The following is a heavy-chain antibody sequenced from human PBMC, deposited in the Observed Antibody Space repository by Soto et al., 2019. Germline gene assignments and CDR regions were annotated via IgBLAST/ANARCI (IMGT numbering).Heavy chain of an antibody. CDR3: ARVVGYDILTGYYDY. J-gene: IGHJ4*02. V-gene: IGHV3-7*01. D-gene: IGHD3-9*01. CDR1: GFTFSSYW. Sequence: GGSLRLSCAASGFTFSSYWMSWVRQAPGKGLEWVANIKQDGSEKYYVDSVKGRFTISRDNAKNSLYLQMNSLRAEDTAVYYCARVVGYDILTGYYDYWGQGTLVTVSS. CDR2: IKQDGSEK.